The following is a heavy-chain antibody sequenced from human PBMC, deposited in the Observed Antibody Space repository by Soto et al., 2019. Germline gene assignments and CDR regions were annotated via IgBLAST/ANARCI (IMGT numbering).Heavy chain of an antibody. CDR2: INPNSGGT. CDR1: GYTFTGYY. D-gene: IGHD1-1*01. CDR3: AKIQLDKIMALDY. J-gene: IGHJ4*02. V-gene: IGHV1-2*04. Sequence: ASVKVSCKASGYTFTGYYMHWVRQAPGQGLEWMGWINPNSGGTNYAQKFQGWVTMTRDTSISTAYMELSRLRSDDTAVYYCAKIQLDKIMALDYWSQGTLVTVSS.